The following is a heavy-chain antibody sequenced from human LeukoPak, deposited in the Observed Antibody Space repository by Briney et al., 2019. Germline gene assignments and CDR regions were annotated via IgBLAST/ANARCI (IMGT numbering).Heavy chain of an antibody. D-gene: IGHD1-14*01. Sequence: SETLSLTCTVSGGSINNYYWSWIRQTPEKGLEWIGYIYFSGRTNYNPSLKSRVTISGDTSKNQFSLRLTSMSAADTAVYYCARVIPEAGFGPWGQGTLVTVSS. CDR3: ARVIPEAGFGP. CDR1: GGSINNYY. V-gene: IGHV4-59*01. J-gene: IGHJ5*02. CDR2: IYFSGRT.